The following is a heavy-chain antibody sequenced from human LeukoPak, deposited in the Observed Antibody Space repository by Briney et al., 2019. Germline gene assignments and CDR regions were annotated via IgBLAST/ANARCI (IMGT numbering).Heavy chain of an antibody. V-gene: IGHV4-30-2*01. CDR2: IYHSGST. CDR1: GGSISSGGYS. CDR3: ARLVYQTIFGVVISSWFDP. Sequence: SETLSLTCAVSGGSISSGGYSWSWIRQPPGKGLEWIGYIYHSGSTYYNPSLKSRVTISVDRSKNQFSLKLSSVTAADTAVYYCARLVYQTIFGVVISSWFDPWGQGTLVTVSS. D-gene: IGHD3-3*01. J-gene: IGHJ5*02.